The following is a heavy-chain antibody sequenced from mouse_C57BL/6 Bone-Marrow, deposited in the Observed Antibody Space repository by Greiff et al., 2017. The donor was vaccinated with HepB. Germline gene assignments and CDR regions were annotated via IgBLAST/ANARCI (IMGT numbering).Heavy chain of an antibody. CDR1: GYAFSSYW. D-gene: IGHD2-12*01. CDR3: AREYYRGNYVDY. Sequence: VQLQQSGAELVKPGASVKISCKASGYAFSSYWMNWVKQRPGKGLEWIGQIYPGDGDTNYNGKFKGKATLTADKSSSTAYMQLSSLTSEDSAVYFCAREYYRGNYVDYWGQGTTLTVSS. J-gene: IGHJ2*01. V-gene: IGHV1-80*01. CDR2: IYPGDGDT.